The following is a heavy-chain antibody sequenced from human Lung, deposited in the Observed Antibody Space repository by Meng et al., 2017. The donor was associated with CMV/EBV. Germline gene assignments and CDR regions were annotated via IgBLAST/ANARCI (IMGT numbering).Heavy chain of an antibody. V-gene: IGHV1-8*01. Sequence: SXXVSXKASGYTFTSYDINWVRQATGQGLEWMGWMNPNSGNTGYAQKFQGRVTMTRNTSISTAYMELSSLRSEDTAVYYCARSGTTAGNWFDPWGQGPLVTVSS. D-gene: IGHD1-7*01. CDR3: ARSGTTAGNWFDP. CDR2: MNPNSGNT. J-gene: IGHJ5*02. CDR1: GYTFTSYD.